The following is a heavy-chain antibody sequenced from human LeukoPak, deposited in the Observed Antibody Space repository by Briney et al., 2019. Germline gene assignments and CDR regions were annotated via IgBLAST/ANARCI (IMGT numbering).Heavy chain of an antibody. Sequence: PSETLSLTCTVSGGSISGYYWSWIRQPPGKGLEWIGNIYYSGSTNYNPSLKSRVTISVDTSKNQFSLKLSSVTAADTAVYYCARNRFNLFSYYFEYWGQGTLVTVPS. CDR3: ARNRFNLFSYYFEY. J-gene: IGHJ4*02. CDR1: GGSISGYY. CDR2: IYYSGST. D-gene: IGHD3-3*01. V-gene: IGHV4-59*08.